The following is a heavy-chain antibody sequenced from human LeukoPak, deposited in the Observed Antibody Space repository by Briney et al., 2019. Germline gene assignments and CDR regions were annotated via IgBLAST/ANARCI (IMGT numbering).Heavy chain of an antibody. V-gene: IGHV4-39*01. CDR1: GDTVNTRRYY. CDR3: ARRDIVKGGFDY. CDR2: IYHSGST. J-gene: IGHJ4*02. Sequence: SETLSLTCPVSGDTVNTRRYYWGWIRQPPGKGLEWIGSIYHSGSTYYEPSLRSRVTTSIDTSRNQFSLNLTSVTTADTALYFCARRDIVKGGFDYWGQGTLVTVSS. D-gene: IGHD3-16*02.